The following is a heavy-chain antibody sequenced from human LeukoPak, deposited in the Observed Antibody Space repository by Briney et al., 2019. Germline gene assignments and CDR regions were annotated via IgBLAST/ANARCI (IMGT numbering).Heavy chain of an antibody. D-gene: IGHD1-26*01. J-gene: IGHJ1*01. CDR2: MNPNSGNT. CDR3: ARGGLNSESSTEFQH. CDR1: GYTFTSYD. Sequence: GSVKVSCKASGYTFTSYDINWVRQATGQGLEWMGWMNPNSGNTGYAQKFQGRVTMTRNTSISTAYMELSSLRSEDTGVYYCARGGLNSESSTEFQHWGQGTLVTVSS. V-gene: IGHV1-8*01.